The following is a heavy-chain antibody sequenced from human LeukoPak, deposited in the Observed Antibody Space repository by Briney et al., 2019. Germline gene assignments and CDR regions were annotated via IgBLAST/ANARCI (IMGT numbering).Heavy chain of an antibody. CDR2: IHRSGSP. J-gene: IGHJ4*02. CDR1: LDSTTSNF. Sequence: SETLSLTCTVSLDSTTSNFWSWIRQPPGKGLEWIGEIHRSGSPNYNPSLQSRVTISIDRSRNQIALELSSVTAADTAVYYCAREILGGFNPGAYWGQGTLVTVSS. V-gene: IGHV4-59*12. CDR3: AREILGGFNPGAY. D-gene: IGHD1-14*01.